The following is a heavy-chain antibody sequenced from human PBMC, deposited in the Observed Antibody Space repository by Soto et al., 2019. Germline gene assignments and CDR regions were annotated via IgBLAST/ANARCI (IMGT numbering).Heavy chain of an antibody. Sequence: EVQLVESGGDLVKPGGSLRLSCAASGFTFSTYSMNWVRQAPGKGLEWVSSISSSSSFIYYADSVKVRFTISRDNAKNSLFLQMNSLRAEDTAVYYCAKDRGNSNPSEFDYWGQGTLVAVSS. CDR3: AKDRGNSNPSEFDY. V-gene: IGHV3-21*01. CDR1: GFTFSTYS. CDR2: ISSSSSFI. D-gene: IGHD4-4*01. J-gene: IGHJ4*02.